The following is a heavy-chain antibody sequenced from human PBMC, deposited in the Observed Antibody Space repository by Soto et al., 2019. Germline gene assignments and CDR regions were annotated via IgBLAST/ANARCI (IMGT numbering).Heavy chain of an antibody. CDR2: IWYDGSNK. D-gene: IGHD2-21*02. J-gene: IGHJ2*01. CDR3: ARDVMVTAMVMWYFDL. CDR1: GFTFSSYG. V-gene: IGHV3-33*01. Sequence: ALRLSCAASGFTFSSYGMHWVRQAPGKGLEWVAVIWYDGSNKYYADSVKGRFTISRDNSKNTLYLQMNSLRAEDTAVYYCARDVMVTAMVMWYFDLWGRGTLVTVSS.